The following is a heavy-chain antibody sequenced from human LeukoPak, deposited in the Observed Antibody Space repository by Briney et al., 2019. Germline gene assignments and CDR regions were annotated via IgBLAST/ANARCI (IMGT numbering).Heavy chain of an antibody. Sequence: GGSLRLSCAASGFTFSSYSMNWVRQAPGKGLEWVSSISSSSSYIYYADSVKGRFTISRDNAKNSLYLQMNSLRAEDTAVYYCARVKGYSYGYDYWGQGTLVTVSS. CDR3: ARVKGYSYGYDY. V-gene: IGHV3-21*01. J-gene: IGHJ4*02. D-gene: IGHD5-18*01. CDR2: ISSSSSYI. CDR1: GFTFSSYS.